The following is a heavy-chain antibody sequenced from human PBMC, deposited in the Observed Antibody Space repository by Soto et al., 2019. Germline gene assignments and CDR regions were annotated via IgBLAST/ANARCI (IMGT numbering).Heavy chain of an antibody. CDR3: AREIAGQWLVHEYYFDY. D-gene: IGHD6-19*01. V-gene: IGHV3-48*02. J-gene: IGHJ4*02. CDR1: GFTFSSYS. CDR2: ISSSSSTI. Sequence: GGSLRLSCAASGFTFSSYSMNWVRQAPGKGLEWVSYISSSSSTIYYADSVKGRFTISRDNAKNSLYLQMNSLRDEDTAVYYCAREIAGQWLVHEYYFDYWGQGTLVTVSS.